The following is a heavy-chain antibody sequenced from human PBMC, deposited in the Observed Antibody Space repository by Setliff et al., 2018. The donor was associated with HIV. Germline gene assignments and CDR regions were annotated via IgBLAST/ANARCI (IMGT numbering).Heavy chain of an antibody. CDR2: IKQDGSEK. J-gene: IGHJ4*02. CDR1: GFTFSSYS. D-gene: IGHD1-1*01. CDR3: SRVGTLINNPWDYFDY. V-gene: IGHV3-7*01. Sequence: GGSLRLSCAASGFTFSSYSMNWVRQAPGKGLEWVANIKQDGSEKYYADSVKGRFTISRDNSKSTLYLQMNSLRPEDTAVYYCSRVGTLINNPWDYFDYWGQGTLVTSPQ.